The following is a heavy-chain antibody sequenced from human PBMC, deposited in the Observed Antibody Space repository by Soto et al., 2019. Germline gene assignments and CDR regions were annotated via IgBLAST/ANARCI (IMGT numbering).Heavy chain of an antibody. D-gene: IGHD6-6*01. CDR1: GFTFSDYH. Sequence: QVQLVESGGGLVKPGGSLRLSCAASGFTFSDYHMSWIRQAPGKGLEWVSYIESRGRTISYADSVKGRFTISRDNAKNSLFLKMNSLRAEATAVYYCVRQAARNYFDFWGQGTLLTVSS. V-gene: IGHV3-11*01. J-gene: IGHJ4*02. CDR3: VRQAARNYFDF. CDR2: IESRGRTI.